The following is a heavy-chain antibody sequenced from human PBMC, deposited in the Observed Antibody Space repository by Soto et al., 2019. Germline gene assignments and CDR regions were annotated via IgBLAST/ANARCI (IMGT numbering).Heavy chain of an antibody. V-gene: IGHV4-30-4*01. CDR3: ARAVRGSYYDS. CDR1: GGSIISGDYY. D-gene: IGHD1-26*01. J-gene: IGHJ4*02. CDR2: IFYSGST. Sequence: SETLSLTCTVSGGSIISGDYYWSLIRQPPGKGLEWIGYIFYSGSTYYNPSLKSRLSISVDTSKNQFSLKLSSVTAADTAVYYCARAVRGSYYDSWGQGTLVTVSS.